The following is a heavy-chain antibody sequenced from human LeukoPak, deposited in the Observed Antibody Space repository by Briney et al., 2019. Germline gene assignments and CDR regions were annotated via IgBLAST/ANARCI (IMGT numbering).Heavy chain of an antibody. Sequence: GSSVKVSCKASGGTFSSYAISWVRQAPGQGLEGMGGIIPIFGTANYAQKFQGRVTITTDESTSTAYMELSSLRSEDTAVYYCARSYSSSWYGGVSVYWGQGTLVTVSS. V-gene: IGHV1-69*05. CDR1: GGTFSSYA. CDR2: IIPIFGTA. J-gene: IGHJ4*02. CDR3: ARSYSSSWYGGVSVY. D-gene: IGHD6-13*01.